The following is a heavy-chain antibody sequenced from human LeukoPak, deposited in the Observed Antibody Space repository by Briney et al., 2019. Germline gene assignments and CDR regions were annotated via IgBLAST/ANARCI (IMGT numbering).Heavy chain of an antibody. CDR3: ATTSPHPYYDFWSGYYRFDY. V-gene: IGHV1-24*01. Sequence: ASVKVSCKVSGYTLTELSMHWVRQAPGKGLEWMGGFDPEDGETIYAQRFQGRVTMTEDTSTDTAYMGLSSLRSEDTAVYYCATTSPHPYYDFWSGYYRFDYWGQGTLVTVSS. D-gene: IGHD3-3*01. CDR2: FDPEDGET. CDR1: GYTLTELS. J-gene: IGHJ4*02.